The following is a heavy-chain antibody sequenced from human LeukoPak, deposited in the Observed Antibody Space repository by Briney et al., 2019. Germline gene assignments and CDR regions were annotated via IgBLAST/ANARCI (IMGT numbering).Heavy chain of an antibody. V-gene: IGHV4-31*03. CDR2: IYYSGST. D-gene: IGHD3-10*01. Sequence: SETLSLTCTVSGGSISSGGYYWSWIRQHPGKGLEWTGYIYYSGSTYYNPSLKSRVTISVDTSKNQFSLKLSSVTAADTAVYYCARIRITMVRGVSYYFDYWGQGTLVTVSS. CDR1: GGSISSGGYY. CDR3: ARIRITMVRGVSYYFDY. J-gene: IGHJ4*02.